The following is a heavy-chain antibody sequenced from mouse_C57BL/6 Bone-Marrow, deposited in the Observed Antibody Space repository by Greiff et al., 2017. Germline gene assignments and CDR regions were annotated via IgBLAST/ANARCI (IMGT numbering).Heavy chain of an antibody. CDR1: GYTFTDYE. Sequence: VQVVESGAELVRPGASVTLSCKASGYTFTDYEMHWVKQTPVHGLEWIGAIDPETGGTAYNQKFKGKAILTADKSSSTAYMELRSLTSEYSAVYYCTRRLRHAMDYWGQGTSVTVSS. CDR3: TRRLRHAMDY. J-gene: IGHJ4*01. V-gene: IGHV1-15*01. CDR2: IDPETGGT. D-gene: IGHD1-2*01.